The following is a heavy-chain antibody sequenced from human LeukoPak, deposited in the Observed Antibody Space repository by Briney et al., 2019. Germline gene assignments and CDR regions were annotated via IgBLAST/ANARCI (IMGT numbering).Heavy chain of an antibody. Sequence: GGSLRLSCAASGFTFSSYAMSWVRQAPGKGLEWVSAISGSGGSTYYADSVKGRFTISRDNSKNTLYLQMNSLRAEDTAVYYCARKPYSSGWYGGYYYGMDVWGQGTTVTVSS. J-gene: IGHJ6*02. V-gene: IGHV3-23*01. CDR2: ISGSGGST. CDR3: ARKPYSSGWYGGYYYGMDV. CDR1: GFTFSSYA. D-gene: IGHD6-19*01.